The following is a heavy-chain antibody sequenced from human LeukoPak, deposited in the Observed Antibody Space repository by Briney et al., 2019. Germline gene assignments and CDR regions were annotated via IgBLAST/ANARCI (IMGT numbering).Heavy chain of an antibody. CDR3: ARDMRYYGSGSSSRWFDP. CDR2: IYTSGST. J-gene: IGHJ5*02. CDR1: GGSISSYY. V-gene: IGHV4-4*07. Sequence: SETVSLTCTVSGGSISSYYWSWFRQPAGKGLEWIGRIYTSGSTNYNPSLKSRVTMSVDTSKNQFSLKLSSVTAADTAVYYCARDMRYYGSGSSSRWFDPWGQGTLVTVSS. D-gene: IGHD3-10*01.